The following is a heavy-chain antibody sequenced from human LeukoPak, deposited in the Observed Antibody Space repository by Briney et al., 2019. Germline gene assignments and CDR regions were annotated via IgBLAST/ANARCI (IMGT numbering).Heavy chain of an antibody. CDR1: GFTFSSYE. CDR3: AREMGGITMVRRVPYYYYYGMDV. CDR2: ISSSGSTI. V-gene: IGHV3-48*03. J-gene: IGHJ6*02. Sequence: GGSLRLSCAASGFTFSSYEMNWVRQAPGKGLEWVSYISSSGSTIYYADSVKGRFTISRDNAKNSLYLQMNSLRAEDTAVYYCAREMGGITMVRRVPYYYYYGMDVWGQGTTVTVSS. D-gene: IGHD3-10*01.